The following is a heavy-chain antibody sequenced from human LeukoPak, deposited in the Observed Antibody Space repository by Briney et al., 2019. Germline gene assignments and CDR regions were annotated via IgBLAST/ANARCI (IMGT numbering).Heavy chain of an antibody. V-gene: IGHV1-2*02. J-gene: IGHJ4*02. CDR3: ARVRLGATSRGDY. D-gene: IGHD1-26*01. CDR1: GYTFTGYY. Sequence: ASVKVSCKASGYTFTGYYMHWVRQAPGQGLEWMGWINPNSGGTNYAQKLQGRVTMTTDTSTSTAYMELRSLRSDDTAVYYCARVRLGATSRGDYWGQGTLVTVSS. CDR2: INPNSGGT.